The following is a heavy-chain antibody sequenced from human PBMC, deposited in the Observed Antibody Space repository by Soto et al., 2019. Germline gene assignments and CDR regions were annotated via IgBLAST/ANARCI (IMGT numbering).Heavy chain of an antibody. CDR1: VFTFIDYY. J-gene: IGHJ6*02. CDR3: ARDQHIEYSSSRTRYGMDV. Sequence: GWSLRLACASSVFTFIDYYMSWIRQAPGKGLEWVSYISSSSSYTNYADSVKGRFTISRDNAKNSLYLQMNSLRAEDTAVYYCARDQHIEYSSSRTRYGMDVWGQGTTVTVSS. V-gene: IGHV3-11*06. CDR2: ISSSSSYT. D-gene: IGHD6-6*01.